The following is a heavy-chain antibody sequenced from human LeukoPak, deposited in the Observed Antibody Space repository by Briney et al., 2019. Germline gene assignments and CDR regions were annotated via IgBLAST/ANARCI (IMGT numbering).Heavy chain of an antibody. V-gene: IGHV4-59*08. J-gene: IGHJ4*02. CDR2: IYYSGSI. CDR3: ARRYCYGGSCYSAHDY. Sequence: SQTLSLTCTVSGGSINGYYWTWIRQPPGEGLDWIGYIYYSGSIKYNPSLKSRVTISIDTSKNQFSLKLSSVTAADTAVYYCARRYCYGGSCYSAHDYWGQGTLVTVSS. D-gene: IGHD2-15*01. CDR1: GGSINGYY.